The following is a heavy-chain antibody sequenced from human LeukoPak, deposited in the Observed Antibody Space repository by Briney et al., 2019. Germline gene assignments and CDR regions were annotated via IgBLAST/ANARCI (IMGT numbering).Heavy chain of an antibody. D-gene: IGHD2-2*01. CDR3: ATGTLVVPAAIQYNWFDP. CDR2: FDPEDGET. V-gene: IGHV1-24*01. Sequence: RASVKVSCKASGYTFTGYYMHWVRQAPGQGLEWMGGFDPEDGETIYAQKFQGRVTMTEDTSTDTAYMELGSLRSEDTAVYYCATGTLVVPAAIQYNWFDPWGQGTLVTVSS. CDR1: GYTFTGYY. J-gene: IGHJ5*02.